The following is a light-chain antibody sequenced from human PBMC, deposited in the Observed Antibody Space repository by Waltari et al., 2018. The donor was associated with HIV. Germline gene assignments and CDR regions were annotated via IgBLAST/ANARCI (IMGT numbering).Light chain of an antibody. CDR1: QSPRKNY. V-gene: IGKV3-20*01. J-gene: IGKJ3*01. CDR2: GAS. Sequence: IVLTQSPGTLSLSPGERVTLPCRASQSPRKNYLAWYQQKPGQAPRLLIDGASIRASGIPDRFSGSGSGTDFTLTISRLEPEDFAVYFCQLVFTFGPGTKLDI. CDR3: QLVFT.